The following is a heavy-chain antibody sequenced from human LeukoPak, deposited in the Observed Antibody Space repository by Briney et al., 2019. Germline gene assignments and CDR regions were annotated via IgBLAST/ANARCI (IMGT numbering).Heavy chain of an antibody. CDR1: GFIFSSYA. CDR3: AKPLQYSSSWWGMTSAEYFQH. J-gene: IGHJ1*01. CDR2: ISSSGSTI. D-gene: IGHD6-13*01. Sequence: PGGSLRLSCAASGFIFSSYAMSWVRQAPGKGLEWVSYISSSGSTIYYADSVKGRFTISRDNAKNSLYLQMNSLRAEDTAVYYCAKPLQYSSSWWGMTSAEYFQHWGQGTLVTVSS. V-gene: IGHV3-48*04.